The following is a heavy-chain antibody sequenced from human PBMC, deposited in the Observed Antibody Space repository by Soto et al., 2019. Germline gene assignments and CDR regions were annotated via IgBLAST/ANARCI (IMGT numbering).Heavy chain of an antibody. Sequence: ASVKVSCKASGGTFSSYAISWVRQAPGQGLEWMGGIIPIFGTANYAQKFQGRVTITADKSTSTAYMELSSLRSEDTAVYYCARSPLNCSSTSCYTANWFDPWGQGTLVTAPQ. J-gene: IGHJ5*02. V-gene: IGHV1-69*06. CDR1: GGTFSSYA. D-gene: IGHD2-2*02. CDR2: IIPIFGTA. CDR3: ARSPLNCSSTSCYTANWFDP.